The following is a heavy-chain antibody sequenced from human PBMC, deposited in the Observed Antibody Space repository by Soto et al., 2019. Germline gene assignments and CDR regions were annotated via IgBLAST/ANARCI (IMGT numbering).Heavy chain of an antibody. D-gene: IGHD6-13*01. J-gene: IGHJ6*02. CDR3: ARERPAAGIRDYYYYGMDV. CDR1: GYTFTSYD. Sequence: VSVKVSCKASGYTFTSYDINWVRQATGQGLEWMGWMNPNSGNTGYAQKFQGRVTMTRNTSISTAYMELSSLRSEDTAVYYCARERPAAGIRDYYYYGMDVWGQGTTVTVSS. V-gene: IGHV1-8*01. CDR2: MNPNSGNT.